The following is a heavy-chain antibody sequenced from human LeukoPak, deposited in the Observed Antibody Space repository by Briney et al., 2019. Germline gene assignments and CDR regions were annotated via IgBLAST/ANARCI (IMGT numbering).Heavy chain of an antibody. CDR1: GFTFAEYA. V-gene: IGHV3-15*01. D-gene: IGHD3-3*01. Sequence: PGGSLRLSCRTSGFTFAEYAISWVRQAPGKGLEWVGRIKSKTDGGTTDYAAPVKGRFTISRDDSKNTLYLQMNSLKTEDTAVYYCTRTDFWSGRPGYYYYYMDVWGKGTTVTVSS. J-gene: IGHJ6*03. CDR2: IKSKTDGGTT. CDR3: TRTDFWSGRPGYYYYYMDV.